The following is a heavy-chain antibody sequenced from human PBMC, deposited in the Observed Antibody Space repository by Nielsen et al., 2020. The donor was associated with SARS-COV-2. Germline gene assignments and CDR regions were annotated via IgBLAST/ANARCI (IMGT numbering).Heavy chain of an antibody. Sequence: SLKISCAASGFTFDDYAMHWVRQAPGKGLEWVSGISWNSGSIGYADSVKGRFTISRDNAKNSLYLQMNSLRAEDTALYYCAKDPADDAFDIWGQGTMVTDSS. J-gene: IGHJ3*02. CDR3: AKDPADDAFDI. CDR2: ISWNSGSI. CDR1: GFTFDDYA. V-gene: IGHV3-9*01.